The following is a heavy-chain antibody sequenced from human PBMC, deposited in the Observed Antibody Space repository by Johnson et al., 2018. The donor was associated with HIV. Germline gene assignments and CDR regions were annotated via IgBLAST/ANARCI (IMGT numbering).Heavy chain of an antibody. Sequence: EMQLVESGGGLVKPGGSLRLSCAASGFTFSNAWMGWVRQATGKGLEWVSTIGPGGDTYYADSVKGRFTISRDNSKNTLYLQMNSLRAEDTAVYYCARATRSSSSGRHDAFDIWGQGTMVTVSS. CDR1: GFTFSNAW. D-gene: IGHD6-6*01. CDR2: IGPGGDT. J-gene: IGHJ3*02. CDR3: ARATRSSSSGRHDAFDI. V-gene: IGHV3-13*01.